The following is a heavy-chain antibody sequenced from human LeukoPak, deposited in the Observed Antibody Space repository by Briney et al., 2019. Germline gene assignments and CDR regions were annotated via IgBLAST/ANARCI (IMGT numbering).Heavy chain of an antibody. J-gene: IGHJ6*03. Sequence: GASVKVSCKASGYTFTSYDINWVRQATGQGLEWMGWMNPNSGNTGYAQKFQGRVTMTRDMSTSTVYMELSSLRSEDTAVYYCASDDDYGDFYYYMDVWGKGTTVTVSS. CDR3: ASDDDYGDFYYYMDV. V-gene: IGHV1-8*01. CDR2: MNPNSGNT. CDR1: GYTFTSYD. D-gene: IGHD4-17*01.